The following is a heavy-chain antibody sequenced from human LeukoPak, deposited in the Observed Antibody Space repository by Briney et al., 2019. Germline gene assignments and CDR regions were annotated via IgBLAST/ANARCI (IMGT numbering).Heavy chain of an antibody. CDR3: SRGLDSRKLGY. CDR1: GASFSSGDQY. V-gene: IGHV4-31*03. Sequence: KSSETLSLTCTVSGASFSSGDQYWNWIRQRPGEGLEWIGSIHPSGALYNNPSLESRVTISIDTSKNQFSLNVNSVTAADTAVYFCSRGLDSRKLGYWGQGTLVTVSS. J-gene: IGHJ4*02. D-gene: IGHD3-22*01. CDR2: IHPSGAL.